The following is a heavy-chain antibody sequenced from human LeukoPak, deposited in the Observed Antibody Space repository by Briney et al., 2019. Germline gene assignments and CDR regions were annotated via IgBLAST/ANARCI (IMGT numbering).Heavy chain of an antibody. CDR3: AARSHPFDY. CDR2: LTPSSGVT. CDR1: GYTFTAYY. J-gene: IGHJ4*02. Sequence: ASVKVSCKTSGYTFTAYYIHWVRQAPGQGLEWMGWLTPSSGVTNYAQEFQGRATMTRDTSITTAYMELSSLRSDDTAVYFCAARSHPFDYWGQGTLVTVSS. V-gene: IGHV1-2*02.